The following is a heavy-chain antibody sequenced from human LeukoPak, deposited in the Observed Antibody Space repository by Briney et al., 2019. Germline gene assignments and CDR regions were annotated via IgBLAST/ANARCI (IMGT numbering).Heavy chain of an antibody. CDR2: ISSSSSYI. CDR3: ARVAAEVVGVPGAIGFGWVRRDYYYMDV. J-gene: IGHJ6*03. CDR1: GFTFSSYS. V-gene: IGHV3-21*01. D-gene: IGHD2-2*02. Sequence: PGGSLRLSCAASGFTFSSYSMNWVRQAPGKGLEWVSSISSSSSYIYYADSVKGRFTISRDNAKNSLYLQMNSLRAEDTAVYYCARVAAEVVGVPGAIGFGWVRRDYYYMDVWGKGTTVTVSS.